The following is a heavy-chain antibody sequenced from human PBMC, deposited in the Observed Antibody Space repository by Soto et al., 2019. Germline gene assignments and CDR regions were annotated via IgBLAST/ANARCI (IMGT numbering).Heavy chain of an antibody. CDR3: AKGYSSSSIFDY. D-gene: IGHD6-6*01. J-gene: IGHJ4*02. Sequence: GGSLRLSCAASGFTFSNYGMHWVRQAPGKDLEWLAVISYDGGNRYYADSVKGRFTISRDNSKNTLYLQMNSLRAEDTAMYYCAKGYSSSSIFDYWGQGTLVTVSS. CDR2: ISYDGGNR. CDR1: GFTFSNYG. V-gene: IGHV3-30*18.